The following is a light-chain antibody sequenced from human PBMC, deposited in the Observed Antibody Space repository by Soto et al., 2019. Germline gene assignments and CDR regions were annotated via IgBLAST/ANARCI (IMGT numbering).Light chain of an antibody. V-gene: IGKV1-5*03. Sequence: DIQMTQSPSTLSASVGDRVTITCRASQSISDWLAWYQHKPGKAPKLLIYKASSLGSGVPSRFSGSGSGTEFTLTISSLQPDDFAAYYCQQYDSYSLVTFGPGTKVDI. CDR3: QQYDSYSLVT. J-gene: IGKJ3*01. CDR1: QSISDW. CDR2: KAS.